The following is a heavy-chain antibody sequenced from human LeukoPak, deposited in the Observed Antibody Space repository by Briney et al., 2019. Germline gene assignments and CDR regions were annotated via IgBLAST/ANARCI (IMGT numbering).Heavy chain of an antibody. CDR1: GYTFTSYY. J-gene: IGHJ6*03. CDR2: INPSGGST. D-gene: IGHD7-27*01. CDR3: ARDTGDPSHPSYMDV. V-gene: IGHV1-46*01. Sequence: ASVKVSCKASGYTFTSYYMHWVRQAPGQGLEWMGIINPSGGSTSYAQKFQGRVTMTRDMSTSTVYMELSSLGSEDTAVYYCARDTGDPSHPSYMDVWGKGTTVTVSS.